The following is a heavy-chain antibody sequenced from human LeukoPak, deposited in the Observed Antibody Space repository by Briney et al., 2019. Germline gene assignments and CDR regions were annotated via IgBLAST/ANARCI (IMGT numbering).Heavy chain of an antibody. V-gene: IGHV4-4*09. Sequence: SETLSLTCTVSGDSISSYYWSWIRQPPGRGLEWIGYIYASGSTNFNPSLKSRATIPIDTSKNQFSLKLSSVTAADTAVFFCARLLIGGAYHFDYWGQGTLVTVSS. CDR1: GDSISSYY. J-gene: IGHJ4*02. CDR3: ARLLIGGAYHFDY. CDR2: IYASGST. D-gene: IGHD3-16*01.